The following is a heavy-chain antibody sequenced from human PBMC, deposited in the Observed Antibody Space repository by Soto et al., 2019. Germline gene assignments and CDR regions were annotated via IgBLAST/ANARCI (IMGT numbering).Heavy chain of an antibody. CDR3: ARGLEYSSGWYIWFDP. J-gene: IGHJ5*02. CDR2: INHSGST. CDR1: GGSFSGYY. Sequence: QVQLQQWGAGLLKPSETLSLTCAVYGGSFSGYYWSWIRQPPGKGLEWIGEINHSGSTNYNPSLKSRVTISVDTSKNQFSLKLSSVTAADTAVYYCARGLEYSSGWYIWFDPWGQGTLVTVSS. D-gene: IGHD6-19*01. V-gene: IGHV4-34*01.